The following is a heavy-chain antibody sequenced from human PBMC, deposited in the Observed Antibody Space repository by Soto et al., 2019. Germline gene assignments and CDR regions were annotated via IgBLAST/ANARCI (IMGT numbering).Heavy chain of an antibody. CDR1: GFTFSSYG. CDR2: ISYDGSNK. J-gene: IGHJ6*02. Sequence: QVQLVESGGGVVQPGRSLRLSCAASGFTFSSYGMHWVRQAPGKGLEWVAVISYDGSNKYYADSVKGRFTISRDNSKNTRYLPMNSLRAEDTAVYYCAKDMDVLRFLEWSDGMDVWGQGTTVTVSS. D-gene: IGHD3-3*01. V-gene: IGHV3-30*18. CDR3: AKDMDVLRFLEWSDGMDV.